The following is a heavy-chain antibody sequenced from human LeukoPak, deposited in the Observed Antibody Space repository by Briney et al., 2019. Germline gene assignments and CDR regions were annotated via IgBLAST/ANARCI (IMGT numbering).Heavy chain of an antibody. CDR3: ARQHWPDKFVDF. D-gene: IGHD1-1*01. CDR1: GNTFSGSY. V-gene: IGHV1-2*02. Sequence: ASVKVSCKGSGNTFSGSYVHWVRQAPDQGLEWMGWIDPNSAGTNTNYAQKFQDRVTFTRDASVSAAYMELSRLPTDDTAVYYCARQHWPDKFVDFWGQGTLVTVSS. J-gene: IGHJ4*02. CDR2: IDPNSAGTNT.